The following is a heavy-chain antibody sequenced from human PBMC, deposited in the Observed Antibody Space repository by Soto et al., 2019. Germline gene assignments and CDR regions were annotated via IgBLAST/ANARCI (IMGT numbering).Heavy chain of an antibody. J-gene: IGHJ4*02. Sequence: GESLKISCKGSGYSFTSYWIGWVRQMPGKGLEWMGVIYPGDSDTRYSPSFQGQVTISADKSISTAYLQWSSLKASDTAMYYCARHVLEGYSSSWYVVDYWGQGTLVTVSS. CDR1: GYSFTSYW. V-gene: IGHV5-51*01. CDR2: IYPGDSDT. D-gene: IGHD6-13*01. CDR3: ARHVLEGYSSSWYVVDY.